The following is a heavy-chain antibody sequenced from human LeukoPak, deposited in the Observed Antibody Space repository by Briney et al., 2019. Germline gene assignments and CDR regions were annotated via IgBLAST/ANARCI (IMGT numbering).Heavy chain of an antibody. V-gene: IGHV4-4*07. J-gene: IGHJ6*03. D-gene: IGHD6-6*01. CDR2: LYFSGST. CDR3: ARVSIAARLDYYYMDV. Sequence: PSETLSLTCTVSGDSISSYFWSWIRQPAGKGLEWIGRLYFSGSTNYNPSLKSRVTMSVDTSKNQFSLQLSSVTAADTAVYYCARVSIAARLDYYYMDVWGKGTTVTVSS. CDR1: GDSISSYF.